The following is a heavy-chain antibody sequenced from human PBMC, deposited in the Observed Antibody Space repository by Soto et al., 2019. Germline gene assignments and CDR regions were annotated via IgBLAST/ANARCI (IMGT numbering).Heavy chain of an antibody. CDR1: GDSVSSNSAT. Sequence: PSQTLSLTCAISGDSVSSNSATWNWIRQSPSRGLEWLGRTYYRSKWYYDYPVSVKSRISINPDTSKNQFSLQLNSVTPEDTAVYYCARVVGASTRNVYHYFMDVWGKGTTVTVSS. V-gene: IGHV6-1*01. CDR3: ARVVGASTRNVYHYFMDV. CDR2: TYYRSKWYY. D-gene: IGHD1-1*01. J-gene: IGHJ6*03.